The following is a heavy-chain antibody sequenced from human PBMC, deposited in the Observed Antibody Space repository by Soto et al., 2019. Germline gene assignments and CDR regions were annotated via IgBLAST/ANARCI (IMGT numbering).Heavy chain of an antibody. CDR1: GDSISSSNSH. CDR3: VRYDRINMKPYSPEGFDI. CDR2: VYYGGAIFYSGNN. Sequence: SETLSLTCTVSGDSISSSNSHWGWTRQPPGKGLQYIGSVYYGGAIFYSGNNYYNPSLKSRVTISVDTSKNQFSLRLSSVTAADTGVYYCVRYDRINMKPYSPEGFDIWGQGTMVTVSS. J-gene: IGHJ3*02. D-gene: IGHD3-3*02. V-gene: IGHV4-39*01.